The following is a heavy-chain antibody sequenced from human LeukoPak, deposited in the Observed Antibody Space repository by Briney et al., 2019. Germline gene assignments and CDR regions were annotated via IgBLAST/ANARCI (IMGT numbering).Heavy chain of an antibody. J-gene: IGHJ4*02. CDR2: IYYSGST. CDR1: GGSISSYY. D-gene: IGHD3-22*01. V-gene: IGHV4-59*08. CDR3: ASSRPGGYPTLFDY. Sequence: SETLSLTCTVSGGSISSYYWSWIRQPPGKGLEWIGYIYYSGSTNYNPSLKSRVTISVDTSKNQFSLKLSSVTAADTAVYYCASSRPGGYPTLFDYWGQGTLVTVSS.